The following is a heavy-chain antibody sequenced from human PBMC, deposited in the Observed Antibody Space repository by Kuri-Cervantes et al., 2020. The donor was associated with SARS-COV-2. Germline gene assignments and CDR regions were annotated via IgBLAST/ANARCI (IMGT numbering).Heavy chain of an antibody. Sequence: GESLKISCAASGFTFSSYAMHWVRQAPGKGLEWVAVISYDGSNKYYADSVKGRFTISRDNSKNTLYLQMNSLRAEDTAVYYCVKDILSGSYLFSLFDNWGQGTLVTVSS. D-gene: IGHD1-26*01. J-gene: IGHJ4*02. CDR1: GFTFSSYA. CDR2: ISYDGSNK. CDR3: VKDILSGSYLFSLFDN. V-gene: IGHV3-30-3*01.